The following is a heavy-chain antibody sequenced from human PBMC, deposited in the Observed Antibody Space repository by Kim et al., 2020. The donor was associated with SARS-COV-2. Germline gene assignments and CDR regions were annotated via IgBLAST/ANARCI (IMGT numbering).Heavy chain of an antibody. J-gene: IGHJ4*01. CDR3: ARSTHCSGGSCYEGAYDY. CDR2: INHSGST. V-gene: IGHV4-34*01. Sequence: SETLSLTCAVYGGSFSGYYWSWIRQPPGKGLEWIGEINHSGSTNYNPSLKSRVTISVDTSKNQFSLKLSSVTAADTAVYYCARSTHCSGGSCYEGAYDY. D-gene: IGHD2-15*01. CDR1: GGSFSGYY.